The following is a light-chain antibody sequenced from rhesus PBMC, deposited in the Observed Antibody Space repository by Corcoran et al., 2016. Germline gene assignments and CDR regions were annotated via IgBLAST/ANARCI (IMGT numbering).Light chain of an antibody. CDR3: LQHSNWPYS. CDR2: GAS. CDR1: QSVSSS. V-gene: IGKV3-24*03. Sequence: EIVMTQSPATRSLSPGERATLSCRASQSVSSSFAWYQPKPGQAPRPLIYGASSRATGIPDRFSGSGSGTEFTITISSLEPEDGAVYYCLQHSNWPYSFGQGTKVEIK. J-gene: IGKJ2*01.